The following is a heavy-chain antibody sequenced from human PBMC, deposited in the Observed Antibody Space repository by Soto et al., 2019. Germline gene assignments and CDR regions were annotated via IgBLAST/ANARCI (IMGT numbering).Heavy chain of an antibody. CDR1: GGSISSSSYY. D-gene: IGHD6-13*01. CDR3: ARQSGYSSSWYYYYYGMDV. V-gene: IGHV4-39*01. CDR2: IYYSGST. J-gene: IGHJ6*02. Sequence: SETLSLTCTVSGGSISSSSYYWGWIRQPPGKGLEWIGSIYYSGSTYYNPSLKSRVTISVDTSKNQFSLKLSSVTAADTAVYYCARQSGYSSSWYYYYYGMDVWGQGTTVTVSS.